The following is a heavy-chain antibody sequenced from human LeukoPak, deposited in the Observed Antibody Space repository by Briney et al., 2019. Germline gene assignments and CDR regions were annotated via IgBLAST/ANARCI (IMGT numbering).Heavy chain of an antibody. V-gene: IGHV4-59*01. CDR1: GGSISNYY. CDR2: IYYSGST. Sequence: SETLSLTCTVSGGSISNYYWSWIRQPPGKGLEWIGDIYYSGSTNYNPSLESRVTISVDTSKIQFSLKLSSVTAADTAVYYCARGGYGSGSYGGYYYYMDVWGKGTTVTVSS. J-gene: IGHJ6*03. CDR3: ARGGYGSGSYGGYYYYMDV. D-gene: IGHD3-10*01.